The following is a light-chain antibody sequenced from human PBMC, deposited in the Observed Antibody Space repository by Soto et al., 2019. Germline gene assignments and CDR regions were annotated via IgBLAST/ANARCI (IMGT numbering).Light chain of an antibody. J-gene: IGKJ5*01. CDR2: GAS. Sequence: EIVMTQSPATLSVSPGEGATLSCRASENVDTNLAWYQHKPGQAPRLLIYGASTRAAGVPARFSGSGSGTEFTLTIRSLESEDVAVYYCQQCHKWPRITFGPGTRLE. CDR3: QQCHKWPRIT. CDR1: ENVDTN. V-gene: IGKV3-15*01.